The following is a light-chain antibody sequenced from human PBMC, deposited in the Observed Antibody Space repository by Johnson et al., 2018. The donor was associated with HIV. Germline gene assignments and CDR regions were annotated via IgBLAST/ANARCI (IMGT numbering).Light chain of an antibody. J-gene: IGLJ1*01. CDR3: GTWDSSLGTYV. CDR2: DNN. CDR1: DSDIGNNY. Sequence: QSVLSQPPLVSAAPGQKVTISCFGSDSDIGNNYVSWYQQLPGTAPKLLIYDNNKRPSGIPDRFSGSTSATSATLGITGLPTGDEADYYCGTWDSSLGTYVFGTGTKVTVL. V-gene: IGLV1-51*01.